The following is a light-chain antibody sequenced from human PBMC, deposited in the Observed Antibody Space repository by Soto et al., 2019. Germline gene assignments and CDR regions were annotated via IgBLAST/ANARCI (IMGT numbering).Light chain of an antibody. CDR2: WAS. CDR3: QQYYETPFT. CDR1: QSVFYRSTKTNY. J-gene: IGKJ4*01. Sequence: DIVMTQSPDSLTVSLGERATTSFKSSQSVFYRSTKTNYLGWYQQKPGQRPRLLIYWASTREIGVPDRFSGSGSRTDFTLTISSLQAEDAAIYYCQQYYETPFTFGGGTKVDI. V-gene: IGKV4-1*01.